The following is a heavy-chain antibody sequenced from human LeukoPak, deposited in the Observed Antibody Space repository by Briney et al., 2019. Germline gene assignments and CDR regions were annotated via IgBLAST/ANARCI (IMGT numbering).Heavy chain of an antibody. CDR1: GESFTGYY. J-gene: IGHJ5*02. CDR2: NSHSGSA. CDR3: ASGRLTYYDFWSGPNNWFDP. Sequence: SSGTLSLTCAVYGESFTGYYWSWIRQPPGKGLEWIGENSHSGSASYNPSLKSRVIISADRSKNQFSLSLRSVTAADTAVYYCASGRLTYYDFWSGPNNWFDPWGQGTLVTVSS. V-gene: IGHV4-34*01. D-gene: IGHD3-3*01.